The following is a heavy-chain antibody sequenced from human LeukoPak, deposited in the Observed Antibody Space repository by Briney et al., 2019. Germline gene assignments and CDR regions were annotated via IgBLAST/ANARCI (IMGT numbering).Heavy chain of an antibody. J-gene: IGHJ4*02. CDR3: ARHRQGGIYSSSWYGFDY. D-gene: IGHD6-13*01. CDR2: IYPSGST. V-gene: IGHV4-4*07. Sequence: SETLSLTCTVSGGSISSYYWSWIRQPAGKGLDWIGRIYPSGSTNYNPSLKSRVTMSVDTSQNQFSLKLSSVTAADTAVYYCARHRQGGIYSSSWYGFDYWGQGTLVTVSS. CDR1: GGSISSYY.